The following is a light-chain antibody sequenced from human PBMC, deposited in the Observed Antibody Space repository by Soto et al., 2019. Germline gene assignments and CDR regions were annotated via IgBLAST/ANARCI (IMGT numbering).Light chain of an antibody. CDR1: QSVTNNY. CDR3: QQYGSSPIT. Sequence: EIVLTQSPGTLSLSPGERATLSYRASQSVTNNYLAWYQQKPGQAPRLLIYGASTRATGILDRFSGSGSGTDFTLTISRLEPEDFAVYYCQQYGSSPITFGQGTRLEIK. V-gene: IGKV3-20*01. CDR2: GAS. J-gene: IGKJ5*01.